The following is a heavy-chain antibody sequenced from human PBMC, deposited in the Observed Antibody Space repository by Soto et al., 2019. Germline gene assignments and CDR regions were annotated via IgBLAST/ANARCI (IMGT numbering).Heavy chain of an antibody. Sequence: GASVKVSCKASGYTFTSYGLNWVRQAPGQGLEWMGWISAYNSNTTYAQKFQGRVTMTTDTSTNTAYMELRSLRSDDTAVYYCARGVPYYDILTGYYELFDYWGQGTLVTVSS. J-gene: IGHJ4*01. CDR1: GYTFTSYG. CDR3: ARGVPYYDILTGYYELFDY. CDR2: ISAYNSNT. V-gene: IGHV1-18*01. D-gene: IGHD3-9*01.